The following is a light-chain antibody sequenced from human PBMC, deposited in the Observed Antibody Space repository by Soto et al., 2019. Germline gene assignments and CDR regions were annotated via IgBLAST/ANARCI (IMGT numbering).Light chain of an antibody. Sequence: DFQVPQSPSSLSASVGDRVTITCRASQSVNDYLNWYQQRPGKAPRLLIYAASTLHSGVPSRFSGSGFGTDFSLTITSLQPEDFATYYCQQSFSTPSIFGQGTKLEIK. CDR3: QQSFSTPSI. CDR1: QSVNDY. J-gene: IGKJ2*01. V-gene: IGKV1-39*01. CDR2: AAS.